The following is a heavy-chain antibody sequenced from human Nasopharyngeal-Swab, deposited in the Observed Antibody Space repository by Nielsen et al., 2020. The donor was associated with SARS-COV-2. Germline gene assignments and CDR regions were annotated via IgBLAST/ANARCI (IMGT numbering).Heavy chain of an antibody. D-gene: IGHD5-18*01. J-gene: IGHJ3*02. CDR2: ISSAGTNT. V-gene: IGHV3-74*01. Sequence: GGSLRLSCAVSGFTFSDYWMHWVRQAPGKGLVWVSRISSAGTNTGYADSVKGRFTISRDNANNSLYLQMNSLRADDTAVYYCVRDGALIQLWLLPHALDIWGQGTLVTVSS. CDR3: VRDGALIQLWLLPHALDI. CDR1: GFTFSDYW.